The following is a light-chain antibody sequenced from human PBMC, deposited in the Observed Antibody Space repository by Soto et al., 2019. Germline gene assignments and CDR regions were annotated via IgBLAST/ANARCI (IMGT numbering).Light chain of an antibody. CDR3: SSYAGRSTHVV. Sequence: QSALTQPRSVSGSPGQSVTISCTGTSSDVGGYNFVSWYRQHPGNAPKLMIYDVTKRPSGVPDRLSGSKSGNTASLTISGLRTEDEADYYGSSYAGRSTHVVFGGGTKVT. CDR1: SSDVGGYNF. V-gene: IGLV2-11*01. J-gene: IGLJ2*01. CDR2: DVT.